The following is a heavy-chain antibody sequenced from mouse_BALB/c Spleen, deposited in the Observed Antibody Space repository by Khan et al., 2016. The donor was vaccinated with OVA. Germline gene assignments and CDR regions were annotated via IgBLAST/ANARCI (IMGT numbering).Heavy chain of an antibody. D-gene: IGHD1-1*01. V-gene: IGHV3-2*02. J-gene: IGHJ4*01. CDR2: ISYSGST. Sequence: EVKLLESGPGLVKPSQSLSLTCTVTGYSITSNYAWNWIRQFPGNKLEWMGYISYSGSTNYNPSLKSRISITRDKSKNQFFLPLNSVTTEDTATYSCARGNYYGYAMDYWGHGTSLTVSS. CDR1: GYSITSNYA. CDR3: ARGNYYGYAMDY.